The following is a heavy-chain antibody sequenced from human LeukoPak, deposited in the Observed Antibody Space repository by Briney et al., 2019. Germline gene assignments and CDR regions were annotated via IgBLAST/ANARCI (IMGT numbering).Heavy chain of an antibody. CDR1: GFTFSSYA. V-gene: IGHV3-30*04. CDR3: ASRYCSSTSCSETTYYYYGMDV. D-gene: IGHD2-2*01. J-gene: IGHJ6*02. CDR2: TSYDGSNK. Sequence: GGSLRLSCAASGFTFSSYAMHWVRQAPGKGLEWVAVTSYDGSNKYYADSVKGRFTISRDNSKNTLYLQMNSLRAEDTAVYYCASRYCSSTSCSETTYYYYGMDVWGQGTTVTVSS.